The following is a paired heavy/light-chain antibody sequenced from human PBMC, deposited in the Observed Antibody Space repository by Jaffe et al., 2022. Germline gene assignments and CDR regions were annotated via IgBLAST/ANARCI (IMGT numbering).Light chain of an antibody. Sequence: DIQMTQSPSSLSASVGDRVTITCQASQDISNYLNWYQQKPGKAPKLLIYDASNLETGVPSRFSGSGSGTDFTFTISSLQPEDIATYYCQQYDNLPPPMYTFGQGTKLEIK. J-gene: IGKJ2*01. V-gene: IGKV1-33*01. CDR3: QQYDNLPPPMYT. CDR1: QDISNY. CDR2: DAS.
Heavy chain of an antibody. Sequence: QVQLQESGPGLVKPSQTLSLTCTVSGGSISSGSYYWSWIRQPAGKGLEWIGRIYTSGSTNYNPSLKSRVTISVDTSKNQFSLKLSSVTAADTAVYYCARGYSGYYDSSGYRDAFDIWGQGTMVTVSS. J-gene: IGHJ3*02. D-gene: IGHD3-22*01. CDR1: GGSISSGSYY. V-gene: IGHV4-61*02. CDR3: ARGYSGYYDSSGYRDAFDI. CDR2: IYTSGST.